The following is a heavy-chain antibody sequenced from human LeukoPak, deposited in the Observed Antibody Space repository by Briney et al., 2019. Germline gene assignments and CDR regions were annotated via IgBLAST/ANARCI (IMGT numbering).Heavy chain of an antibody. CDR1: GGSISSYY. J-gene: IGHJ4*02. CDR3: ASFYGSGSSPFDY. V-gene: IGHV4-59*08. D-gene: IGHD3-10*01. CDR2: IYYSGST. Sequence: SETQTLICTVSGGSISSYYWSWIRQPPGKGLEWIGYIYYSGSTNYNPSLKSRVTISVDTSKNQFSLKLSSVTAADTAVYYCASFYGSGSSPFDYWGQGAIVADPS.